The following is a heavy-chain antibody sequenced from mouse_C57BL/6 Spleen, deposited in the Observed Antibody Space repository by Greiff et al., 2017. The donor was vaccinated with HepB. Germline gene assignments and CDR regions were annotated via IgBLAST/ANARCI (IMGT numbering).Heavy chain of an antibody. CDR2: IYPGDGDT. CDR1: GYAFSSYW. CDR3: ARPVVDYWYFDV. D-gene: IGHD1-1*01. J-gene: IGHJ1*03. V-gene: IGHV1-80*01. Sequence: QVQLQQSGAELVKPGASVKISCKASGYAFSSYWMNWVKQRPGKGLEWIGQIYPGDGDTNYNGKFKGKATLTADKSSSTAYMQLSSLTSEDSAVYFCARPVVDYWYFDVWGTGTTVTVSS.